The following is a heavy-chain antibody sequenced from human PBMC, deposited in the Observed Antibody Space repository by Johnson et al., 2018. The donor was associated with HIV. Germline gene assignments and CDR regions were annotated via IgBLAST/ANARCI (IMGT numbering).Heavy chain of an antibody. CDR2: ISYDGSNK. Sequence: QVQLVESGGGVVQPGRSLRLSCAASGFIFSSYAMHWVRQAPGKGLEWVAVISYDGSNKYYADSVKGRFTISRDNSKNPLYLQVNSLKTEDTAVYYCARSPASRVGDSFAFDIWGQGTMVTVSS. CDR3: ARSPASRVGDSFAFDI. D-gene: IGHD2-21*02. J-gene: IGHJ3*02. CDR1: GFIFSSYA. V-gene: IGHV3-30-3*01.